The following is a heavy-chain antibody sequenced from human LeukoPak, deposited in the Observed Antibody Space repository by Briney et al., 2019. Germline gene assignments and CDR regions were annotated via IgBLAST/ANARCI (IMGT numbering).Heavy chain of an antibody. CDR1: GFTFSSYA. D-gene: IGHD3-10*01. V-gene: IGHV3-23*01. J-gene: IGHJ4*02. Sequence: GGSLLLSCAASGFTFSSYAMSWVRPAPGKGLEWVSAISGSGGSTYYADSVKGRFTISRDNSKNTLYLQMNSLRAEDTAVYYCAKGVYGSGSYYIPAFFDYWGQGTLVTVSS. CDR3: AKGVYGSGSYYIPAFFDY. CDR2: ISGSGGST.